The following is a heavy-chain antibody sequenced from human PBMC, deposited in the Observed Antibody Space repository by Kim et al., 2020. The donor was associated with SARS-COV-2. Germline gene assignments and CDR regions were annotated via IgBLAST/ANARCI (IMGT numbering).Heavy chain of an antibody. J-gene: IGHJ2*01. CDR1: GGSISSGGYY. V-gene: IGHV4-31*03. CDR2: IYYSGST. D-gene: IGHD4-17*01. Sequence: SETLSLTCTVSGGSISSGGYYWSWIRQHPGKGLEWIGYIYYSGSTYYNPSLKSRVTISVDTSKNQFSLKLSSVTAEDTAVYYCARASYGDYDWYFDLWGRGTLVTVSS. CDR3: ARASYGDYDWYFDL.